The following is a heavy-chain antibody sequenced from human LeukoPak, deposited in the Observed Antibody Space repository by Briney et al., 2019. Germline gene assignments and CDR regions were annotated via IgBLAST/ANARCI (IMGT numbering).Heavy chain of an antibody. CDR2: INPNSGNT. CDR3: ARMKYYYDSSGYYGRTFDY. Sequence: ASVKVSCKASGYTFTAYYIHWVRQAPGQGLEWTGRINPNSGNTGYAQKFQGRVTMTRNTSISTAYMELSSLRSEDTAVYYCARMKYYYDSSGYYGRTFDYWGQGTLVTVSS. D-gene: IGHD3-22*01. J-gene: IGHJ4*02. V-gene: IGHV1-8*02. CDR1: GYTFTAYY.